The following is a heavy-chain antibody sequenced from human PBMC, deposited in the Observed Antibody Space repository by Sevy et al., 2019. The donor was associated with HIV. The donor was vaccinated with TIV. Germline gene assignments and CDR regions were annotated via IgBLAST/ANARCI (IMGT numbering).Heavy chain of an antibody. CDR1: GYNFMSDG. V-gene: IGHV1-18*01. J-gene: IGHJ4*02. Sequence: ASVKVSCKASGYNFMSDGISWVRQAPGQGLEWVGWIGLYNGNAHSAQKLKDRVTMTADTSTSTAYMELRSLRSDDTAVYYCARVPTYYYGSGTYFDYWGLGTLVTVSS. D-gene: IGHD3-10*01. CDR2: IGLYNGNA. CDR3: ARVPTYYYGSGTYFDY.